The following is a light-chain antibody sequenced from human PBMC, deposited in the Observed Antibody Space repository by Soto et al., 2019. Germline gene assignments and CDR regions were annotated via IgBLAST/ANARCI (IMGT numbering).Light chain of an antibody. V-gene: IGLV2-14*01. Sequence: QSALTQPASVSGSPGQSVTISCTGTTGDLGGYKYVSWTKHNPGKAPKLMIYEVSNRPSGVSTRFSGSKSGDTPSLTISGLQAEDEADYYCCSYTTSGAIFGGGTKVTVL. CDR3: CSYTTSGAI. J-gene: IGLJ2*01. CDR1: TGDLGGYKY. CDR2: EVS.